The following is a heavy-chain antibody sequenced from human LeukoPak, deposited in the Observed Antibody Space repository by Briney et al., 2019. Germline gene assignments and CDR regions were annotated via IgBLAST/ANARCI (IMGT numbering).Heavy chain of an antibody. V-gene: IGHV3-15*05. CDR2: IKSKTDGGTR. D-gene: IGHD4-23*01. Sequence: PGGSLILSCAASGFTFSNAWMSWVRQAPGKGLEWVGRIKSKTDGGTRDYAAPVKGRFTISRDNSKNSLYLQMNSLRTEDTALYYCAKDLIEINYGGNSHSSYWGQGTLVTVSS. J-gene: IGHJ4*02. CDR1: GFTFSNAW. CDR3: AKDLIEINYGGNSHSSY.